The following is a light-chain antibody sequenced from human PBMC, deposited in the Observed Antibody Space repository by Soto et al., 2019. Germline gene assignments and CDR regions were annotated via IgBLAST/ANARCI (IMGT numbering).Light chain of an antibody. CDR1: SSDVGGYNY. V-gene: IGLV2-14*01. Sequence: QSALTQPASVSGSPGQSITLSCTGTSSDVGGYNYVSWYQQHPGKAPKLMIYDVSNRPSGVSNRFSGSKSGNTASPTISGLQAEDEADYYCSSYTSSSTQVFGTGTKVTVL. CDR2: DVS. CDR3: SSYTSSSTQV. J-gene: IGLJ1*01.